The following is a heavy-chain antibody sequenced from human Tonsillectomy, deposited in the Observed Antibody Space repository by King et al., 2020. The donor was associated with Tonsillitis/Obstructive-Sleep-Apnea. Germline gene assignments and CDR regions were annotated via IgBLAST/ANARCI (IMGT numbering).Heavy chain of an antibody. V-gene: IGHV7-4-1*02. CDR1: GYIFTTYA. D-gene: IGHD2-21*01. CDR3: ATGQDWAIFDY. CDR2: INTNTGNP. J-gene: IGHJ4*02. Sequence: VQLVESGSELRKPGASVKVSCKTYGYIFTTYAMNWVRQAPGQGLEWMGWINTNTGNPTYAQGFTGRFVFSSDTSVSTAYLQISSLKAEDTAVYYCATGQDWAIFDYWGRGTLVTVSS.